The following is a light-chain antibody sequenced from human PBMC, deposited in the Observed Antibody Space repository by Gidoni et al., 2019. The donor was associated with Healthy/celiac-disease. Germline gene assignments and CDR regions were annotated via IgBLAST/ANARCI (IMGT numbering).Light chain of an antibody. Sequence: IQMTQSPSSLSASVGDRVTITCQASQDISNYLNWYQQKPGKAPKLLIYDASNLETGVPSRFSGSGSGTDFTFTISSLQPEDIATYYCQQYVFTFGGGTKVEIK. J-gene: IGKJ4*01. CDR2: DAS. V-gene: IGKV1-33*01. CDR1: QDISNY. CDR3: QQYVFT.